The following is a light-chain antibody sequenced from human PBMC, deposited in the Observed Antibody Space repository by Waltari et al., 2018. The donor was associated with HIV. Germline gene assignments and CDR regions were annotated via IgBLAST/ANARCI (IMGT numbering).Light chain of an antibody. Sequence: QSVLTQPPSVSEAPGQRVTISCSGSTSNIGSNAVNWYQHVPGSAPKLLMYYDDLWGQGVSARLSASKSGTSASRAIRGLQSQDEADYYCAAWDDSLNGYVFGSGTKVTVL. CDR3: AAWDDSLNGYV. V-gene: IGLV1-36*01. CDR1: TSNIGSNA. CDR2: YDD. J-gene: IGLJ1*01.